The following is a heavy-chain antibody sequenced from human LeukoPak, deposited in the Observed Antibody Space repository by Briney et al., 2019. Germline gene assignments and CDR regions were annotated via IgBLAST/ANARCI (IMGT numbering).Heavy chain of an antibody. CDR2: ISSSSSYI. Sequence: GGSLRLSCAASGFTFSSYSMNWVRQTPGKGLEWVSSISSSSSYIYYADSVKGRFTISRDNAKNPPYLQMNSLRAEDTAVYYCARATVVTPDFDYWGQGTLVTGSS. D-gene: IGHD4-23*01. CDR3: ARATVVTPDFDY. J-gene: IGHJ4*02. V-gene: IGHV3-21*01. CDR1: GFTFSSYS.